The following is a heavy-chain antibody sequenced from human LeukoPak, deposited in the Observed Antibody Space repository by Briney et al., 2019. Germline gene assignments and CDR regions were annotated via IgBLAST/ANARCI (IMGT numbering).Heavy chain of an antibody. J-gene: IGHJ4*02. CDR2: FSGSDDST. CDR3: AKRSRTSSYTGADF. D-gene: IGHD2-2*02. V-gene: IGHV3-23*01. Sequence: GESLRLSCAASGFTFSSYAMSWVRQAPGKGLEWVSTFSGSDDSTYYADSVKGRFTISRDNSKDTLYLQMSSLRVEDTAVYYCAKRSRTSSYTGADFWGQGTLVTVSS. CDR1: GFTFSSYA.